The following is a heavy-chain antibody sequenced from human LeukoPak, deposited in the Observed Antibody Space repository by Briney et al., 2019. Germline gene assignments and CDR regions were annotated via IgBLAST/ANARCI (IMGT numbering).Heavy chain of an antibody. J-gene: IGHJ4*02. CDR1: GDSNSGHY. CDR2: LYYSGST. V-gene: IGHV4-59*08. Sequence: SETLSLTCTVSGDSNSGHYWSWIRQPPGKGLEWIGYLYYSGSTSYNPSLKNRITISVDTSKNQFSLNLNSVTAADTAVYYCAKLNYYRSGSYQPYYFDYWGQGTLVTVSS. CDR3: AKLNYYRSGSYQPYYFDY. D-gene: IGHD3-10*01.